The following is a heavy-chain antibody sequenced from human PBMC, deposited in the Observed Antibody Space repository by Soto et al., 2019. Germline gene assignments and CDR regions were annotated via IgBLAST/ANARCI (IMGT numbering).Heavy chain of an antibody. V-gene: IGHV1-3*01. D-gene: IGHD3-22*01. CDR3: ARDRLRGYDSSGFYS. CDR2: INAGNWNR. CDR1: GYTFSNFA. J-gene: IGHJ4*02. Sequence: ASVKVSCKASGYTFSNFAMHWVRQAPGQRLEWMGWINAGNWNRNFAQKFEDRVTMTTATSTNTVFLELRSLKSDDTAIYYCARDRLRGYDSSGFYSWGQGTMVTVSS.